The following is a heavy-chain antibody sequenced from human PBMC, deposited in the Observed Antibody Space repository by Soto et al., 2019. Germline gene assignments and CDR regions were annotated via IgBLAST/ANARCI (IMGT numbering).Heavy chain of an antibody. Sequence: PGGSLRLSCAASGFTFSSYWMHWVRQAPGKGLVWVSRINSDGSSTSYADSVKGRFTISRDNAKNTLYLQMNSLRAEDTAVYYCASAFWSGYFRTDDAFDIWGQGTMVTVSS. CDR1: GFTFSSYW. CDR2: INSDGSST. CDR3: ASAFWSGYFRTDDAFDI. J-gene: IGHJ3*02. D-gene: IGHD3-3*01. V-gene: IGHV3-74*01.